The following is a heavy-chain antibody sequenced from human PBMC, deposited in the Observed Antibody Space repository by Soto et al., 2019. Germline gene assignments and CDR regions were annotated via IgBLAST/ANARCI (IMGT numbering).Heavy chain of an antibody. CDR1: GFTFSSYS. CDR3: LSWDGVWGTPLASFDY. V-gene: IGHV3-48*02. CDR2: ISSSSSTI. D-gene: IGHD3-16*01. J-gene: IGHJ4*02. Sequence: EVQLVESGGGLVQPGGSLRLSCAASGFTFSSYSMNWVRQAPGKGLEWVSYISSSSSTIYYADSVKGRFTISRDNAKNSLYLQMNSLRDEDTAVYYCLSWDGVWGTPLASFDYWGQGTLVTVSS.